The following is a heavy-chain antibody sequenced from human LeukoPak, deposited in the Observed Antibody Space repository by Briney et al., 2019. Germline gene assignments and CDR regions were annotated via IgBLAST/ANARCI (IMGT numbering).Heavy chain of an antibody. J-gene: IGHJ4*02. V-gene: IGHV1-18*01. CDR2: ISAYNGNT. CDR1: GYTFTNYG. CDR3: ARDLGDSSSWYEDYFDY. D-gene: IGHD6-13*01. Sequence: ASVKVSCKASGYTFTNYGISWVRQAPGQGLEWMGWISAYNGNTNYAQKLQGRVTMTTDTSTSTAYMELRSLRSDDTAVYYCARDLGDSSSWYEDYFDYWGQGTLVTVSS.